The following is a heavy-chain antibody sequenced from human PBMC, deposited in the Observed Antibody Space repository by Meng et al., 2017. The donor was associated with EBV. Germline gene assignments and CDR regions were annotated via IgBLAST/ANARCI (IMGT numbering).Heavy chain of an antibody. CDR3: ARGRGVYCSGGSCYPGWFDP. V-gene: IGHV1-8*01. D-gene: IGHD2-15*01. CDR1: GSTFTSFV. CDR2: MNPHSRNT. J-gene: IGHJ5*02. Sequence: VQGLLCGAVWKKPGYSGKVSVKASGSTFTSFVNNWWRRATGQGIEWMGWMNPHSRNTGYAQKFQGGVTITRNTSISTAYMELSSLRSEDTAVYYCARGRGVYCSGGSCYPGWFDPWGQGPLVTVSS.